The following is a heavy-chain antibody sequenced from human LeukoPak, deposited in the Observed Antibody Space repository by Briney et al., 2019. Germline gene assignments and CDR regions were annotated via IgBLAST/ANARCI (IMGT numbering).Heavy chain of an antibody. CDR1: GYSISSGYY. V-gene: IGHV4-38-2*01. CDR3: ARRRQYDSSLFWNFDL. J-gene: IGHJ2*01. Sequence: PSETLSLTCAVSGYSISSGYYWGCIRQPPGKRLEWIGIIYHSGSTYYNPSLKSRVTISVDTSKNQFSLKLRSVTAADTAVYYCARRRQYDSSLFWNFDLWGRGTLVTISS. CDR2: IYHSGST. D-gene: IGHD6-6*01.